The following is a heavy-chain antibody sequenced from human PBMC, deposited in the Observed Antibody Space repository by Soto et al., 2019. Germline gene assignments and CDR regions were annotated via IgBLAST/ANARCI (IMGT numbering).Heavy chain of an antibody. CDR2: ISGRGGST. CDR1: GFTFSSYA. V-gene: IGHV3-23*01. J-gene: IGHJ4*02. D-gene: IGHD3-9*01. Sequence: EVQLLESGGGLVQPGGSLRLSCAASGFTFSSYAMSWVRQARGKGLELVSAISGRGGSTYYADSVKGRFTISKDNSRNPPSLQINSLTAGDTGVYYCAKDGVGDILNGYWQYYFDYWGQGTLVTVSS. CDR3: AKDGVGDILNGYWQYYFDY.